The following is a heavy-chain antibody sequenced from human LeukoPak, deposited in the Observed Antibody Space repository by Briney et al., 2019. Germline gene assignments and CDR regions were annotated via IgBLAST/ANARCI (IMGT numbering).Heavy chain of an antibody. CDR2: ISPYNGDT. D-gene: IGHD2-2*01. CDR3: ATDCSSNSCYSFDY. Sequence: ASVKVSCKASGNTFGRYGISWVRQAPGQGLEWMGWISPYNGDTNYAQKFQGRVTMTTDTSTSTAYVELRSLRSDDTAVYYCATDCSSNSCYSFDYWGQGTLVTVSS. CDR1: GNTFGRYG. V-gene: IGHV1-18*01. J-gene: IGHJ4*02.